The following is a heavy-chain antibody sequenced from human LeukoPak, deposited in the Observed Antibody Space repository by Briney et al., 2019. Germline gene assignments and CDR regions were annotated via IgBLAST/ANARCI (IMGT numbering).Heavy chain of an antibody. Sequence: GRSLRLSCAAPGFTFDDYAMHWVRQAPGKGLEWVSGISWNSGIIGYADSVKGRFTISRDNAKNSLYLQMNSLRAEDTAVYYCARVEASGYDYGAFDYWGQGTLVTVSS. CDR2: ISWNSGII. CDR1: GFTFDDYA. J-gene: IGHJ4*02. D-gene: IGHD5-12*01. CDR3: ARVEASGYDYGAFDY. V-gene: IGHV3-9*01.